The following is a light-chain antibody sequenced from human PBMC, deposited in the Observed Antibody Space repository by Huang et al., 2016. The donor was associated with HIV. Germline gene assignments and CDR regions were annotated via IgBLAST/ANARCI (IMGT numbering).Light chain of an antibody. CDR3: MQGLQTWT. Sequence: DIVMVQSPASLSVTPGEAASITCRSSQSLLHSNGHNSLDWYWQKPGQSPQLLIYLGSIRASGGPDRFSGSGSGTDFTLRINRVEAGDVGIYYCMQGLQTWTFGQGTKVEI. CDR1: QSLLHSNGHNS. J-gene: IGKJ1*01. CDR2: LGS. V-gene: IGKV2-28*01.